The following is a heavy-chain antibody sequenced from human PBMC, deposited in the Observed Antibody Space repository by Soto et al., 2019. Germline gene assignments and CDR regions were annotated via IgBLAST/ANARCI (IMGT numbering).Heavy chain of an antibody. Sequence: ASLKVSCKGFRYNFMKYGINWVRQAPGQGLEWVGWISPYSGYTHAAQKFHGRLTLTTDTAASKAYMELEVLRSADTALYFCAREATVLIPAAQHSHFDSWGQGTLFTVSS. CDR3: AREATVLIPAAQHSHFDS. J-gene: IGHJ4*02. V-gene: IGHV1-18*01. CDR2: ISPYSGYT. CDR1: RYNFMKYG. D-gene: IGHD2-2*01.